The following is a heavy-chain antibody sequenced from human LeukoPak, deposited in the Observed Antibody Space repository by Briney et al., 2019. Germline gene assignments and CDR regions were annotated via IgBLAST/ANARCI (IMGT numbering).Heavy chain of an antibody. J-gene: IGHJ4*02. Sequence: GGSLRLSCAASRFTFRSYAMSWVRQAPGKGLEWVSSISDSGDDTYYADSVQGRFIISRDNAKNTLYLQMNSLRAEDTAVYYCARGFCSSSSCYYYFEYWGQGTLVTVSS. V-gene: IGHV3-23*01. D-gene: IGHD2-2*01. CDR3: ARGFCSSSSCYYYFEY. CDR1: RFTFRSYA. CDR2: ISDSGDDT.